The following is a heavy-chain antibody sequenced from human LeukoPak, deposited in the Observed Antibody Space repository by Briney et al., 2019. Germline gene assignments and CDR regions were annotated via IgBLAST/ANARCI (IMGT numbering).Heavy chain of an antibody. CDR1: GFTFSNYG. CDR3: ARDFSGKYCIDY. V-gene: IGHV3-30*03. Sequence: PGGSLRLSCAASGFTFSNYGIHWVRQAPGKGLEWVTYISDDGNKKYYADSVQGRFSISRDNSKNTLDLQMNGLRAEDTAVYICARDFSGKYCIDYWGQGTLVTVSS. J-gene: IGHJ4*02. CDR2: ISDDGNKK. D-gene: IGHD1-26*01.